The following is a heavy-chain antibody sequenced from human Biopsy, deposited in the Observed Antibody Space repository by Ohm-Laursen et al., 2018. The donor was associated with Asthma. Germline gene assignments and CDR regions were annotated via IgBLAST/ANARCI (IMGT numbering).Heavy chain of an antibody. CDR2: ISYTGNT. D-gene: IGHD1-26*01. Sequence: SDTLSLTCPVSADSISSNNFYWGWNRQPPGKGLVWIATISYTGNTYYNPSIKSRITISVDTSKNHLSRKLSSVTAADTAVYYCARHSGNYYAQLNYWGQGTLVTVSS. J-gene: IGHJ4*02. V-gene: IGHV4-39*01. CDR3: ARHSGNYYAQLNY. CDR1: ADSISSNNFY.